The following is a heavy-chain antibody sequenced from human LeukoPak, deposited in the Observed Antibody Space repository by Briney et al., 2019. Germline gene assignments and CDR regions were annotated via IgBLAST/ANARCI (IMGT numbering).Heavy chain of an antibody. CDR1: GVTFSSYS. CDR3: ARGQLQYYDWAPFDI. V-gene: IGHV3-33*08. D-gene: IGHD3-9*01. CDR2: IWYDGSNK. J-gene: IGHJ3*02. Sequence: GGSLRLSCAASGVTFSSYSMNWVRQAPGKGLQWVAVIWYDGSNKYYAHSVKGRFTISRDNSKNTLYLQMNSLRAGDTAVYYCARGQLQYYDWAPFDIWGQGTMVTVSS.